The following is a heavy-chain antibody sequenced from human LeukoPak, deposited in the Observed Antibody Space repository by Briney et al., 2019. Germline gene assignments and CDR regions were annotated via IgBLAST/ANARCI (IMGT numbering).Heavy chain of an antibody. Sequence: GRSLRLSCAASGFTFSSYGMHWVRQAPGKGLEWVAIISYDGSNKYYADSVKGRFTISRDSSKNTLYLQMNSLRAEDTAVYYCAKPYYYGSGSYRYNWFDPWGQGTLVTVSS. V-gene: IGHV3-30*18. D-gene: IGHD3-10*01. CDR1: GFTFSSYG. CDR2: ISYDGSNK. J-gene: IGHJ5*02. CDR3: AKPYYYGSGSYRYNWFDP.